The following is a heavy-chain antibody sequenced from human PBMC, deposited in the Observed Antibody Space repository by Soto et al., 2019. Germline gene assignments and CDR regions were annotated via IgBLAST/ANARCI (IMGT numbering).Heavy chain of an antibody. CDR3: ASADTAMVTGYYGMDV. D-gene: IGHD5-18*01. CDR2: IIPIFGTA. J-gene: IGHJ6*02. Sequence: QVQLVQSGAEVKKPGSSVKVSCKASGGTFSSYAISWVRQAPGQGLEWMGGIIPIFGTANYAQKFQGRVTITADETTTXAYMERSSLRSEDTAVYYCASADTAMVTGYYGMDVWGQGTTVTVSS. V-gene: IGHV1-69*12. CDR1: GGTFSSYA.